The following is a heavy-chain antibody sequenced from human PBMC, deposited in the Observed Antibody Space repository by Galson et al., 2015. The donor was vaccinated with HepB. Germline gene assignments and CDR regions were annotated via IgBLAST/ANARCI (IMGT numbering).Heavy chain of an antibody. CDR2: ISWNGGHI. V-gene: IGHV3-9*01. Sequence: SLRLSCAASGFTFDAYAMHWVRQAPGKGLDWVSGISWNGGHIEYAESVKGRFTITRDNAKKFVYLQMSGLSVEDTALYYCVKDIAIKGSGWQDTFEIWGQGTMVTVSS. D-gene: IGHD6-19*01. CDR1: GFTFDAYA. CDR3: VKDIAIKGSGWQDTFEI. J-gene: IGHJ3*02.